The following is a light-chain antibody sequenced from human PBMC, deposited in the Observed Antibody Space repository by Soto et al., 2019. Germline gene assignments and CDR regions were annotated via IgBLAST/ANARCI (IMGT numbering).Light chain of an antibody. CDR1: SSDVGGYNF. V-gene: IGLV2-14*01. CDR3: GSFSSTRIWL. CDR2: EVS. J-gene: IGLJ3*02. Sequence: QSVLTQPASVSGSPGQSITISCTGTSSDVGGYNFVSWYQQHPGKAPKLMIYEVSKRPSGVPNRFSGSKSGNTASLTISGLQIEDEADYFCGSFSSTRIWLFGGGTKLTVL.